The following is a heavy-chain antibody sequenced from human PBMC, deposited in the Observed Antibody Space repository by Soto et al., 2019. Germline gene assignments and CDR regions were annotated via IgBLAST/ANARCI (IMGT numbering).Heavy chain of an antibody. V-gene: IGHV4-31*03. CDR1: GGSIRSGGYY. Sequence: LSLTCTVSGGSIRSGGYYWSWVRQNPRRGLEWIGNIYYSGNTYYNPSLKSRLTISVDTSKNQFSLNLSSVTAADTAVYYCARDRLMATAGTARHYFGLDVWRQGTTVTVSS. D-gene: IGHD5-18*01. CDR3: ARDRLMATAGTARHYFGLDV. CDR2: IYYSGNT. J-gene: IGHJ6*02.